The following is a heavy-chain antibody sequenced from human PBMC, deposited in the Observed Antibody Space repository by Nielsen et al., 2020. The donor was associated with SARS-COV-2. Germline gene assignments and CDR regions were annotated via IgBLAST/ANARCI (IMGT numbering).Heavy chain of an antibody. CDR3: ARDRLSGYFLGMDV. J-gene: IGHJ6*02. Sequence: GSLRLSYTVSGGSISSNYWSWIRQPPGKGLEWIGYVYYSGSTNYNPSLKSRVTILVDTSKNQFSLNLSSVTAADTAVYYCARDRLSGYFLGMDVWGQGTTVTVSS. D-gene: IGHD2/OR15-2a*01. V-gene: IGHV4-59*01. CDR1: GGSISSNY. CDR2: VYYSGST.